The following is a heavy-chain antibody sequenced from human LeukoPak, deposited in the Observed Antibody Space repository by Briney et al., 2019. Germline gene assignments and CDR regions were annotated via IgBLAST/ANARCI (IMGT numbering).Heavy chain of an antibody. Sequence: GGSLRLSCAASGFTFSSYEMNWVRQAPGKGLEWVSYISSSGSTIYYADSVKGRFTISRDNSKNTLYLQMNSLRAEDTAVYYCAKESPSGSYNDYWGQGTLVTVSS. V-gene: IGHV3-48*03. CDR3: AKESPSGSYNDY. J-gene: IGHJ4*02. D-gene: IGHD1-26*01. CDR1: GFTFSSYE. CDR2: ISSSGSTI.